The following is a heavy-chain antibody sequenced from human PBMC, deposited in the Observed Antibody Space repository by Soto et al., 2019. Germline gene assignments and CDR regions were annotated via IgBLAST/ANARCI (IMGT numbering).Heavy chain of an antibody. CDR2: ISSSGSTI. J-gene: IGHJ4*02. Sequence: GGSLRLSCAASGFTFSDYYMSWIRQAPGKGLEWVSYISSSGSTIYYADSVKGRFTISRDNAKNSLYLQMNSLRAEDTAVYYCARTGCSGGSCYYPYYFDYWGQGTLVTVSS. CDR3: ARTGCSGGSCYYPYYFDY. CDR1: GFTFSDYY. D-gene: IGHD2-15*01. V-gene: IGHV3-11*01.